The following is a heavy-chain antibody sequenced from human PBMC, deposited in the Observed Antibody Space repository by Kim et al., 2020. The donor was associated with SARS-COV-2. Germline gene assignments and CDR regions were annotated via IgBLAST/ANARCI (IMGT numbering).Heavy chain of an antibody. V-gene: IGHV3-7*01. D-gene: IGHD2-15*01. CDR2: IKYDESER. CDR1: GVTFSNYW. CDR3: ARDVGGNLEN. Sequence: GGSLSLSCIASGVTFSNYWMAWVRQAPGKGPEWVANIKYDESERYYVDSVKGRFIISRDNGKRSLYVQMDSLRAEDTALYYCARDVGGNLENWGQGTLVTLPS. J-gene: IGHJ4*02.